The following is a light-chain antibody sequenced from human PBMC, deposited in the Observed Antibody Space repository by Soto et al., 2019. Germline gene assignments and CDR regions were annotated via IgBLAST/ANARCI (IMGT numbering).Light chain of an antibody. Sequence: QAVVTQPPSVSGAPGQRVTISCTGSSSNIGAGYEVHWYQQLPGTAPKLLIYGNSNRPSGVPDRFSGSKSGTSASLAITGLQAEDEADYYCQSYDSSLSALYVFGTGTKLTVL. J-gene: IGLJ1*01. V-gene: IGLV1-40*01. CDR2: GNS. CDR1: SSNIGAGYE. CDR3: QSYDSSLSALYV.